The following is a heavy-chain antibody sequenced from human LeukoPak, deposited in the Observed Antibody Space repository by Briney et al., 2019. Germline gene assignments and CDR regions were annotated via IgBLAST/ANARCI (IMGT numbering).Heavy chain of an antibody. D-gene: IGHD2-2*01. J-gene: IGHJ4*02. CDR2: IIPILGIA. Sequence: SVTVSCKASGYTFPSYAISWVRQAPGQGREWVGRIIPILGIANYAQKFQGRVTITADKSTSTAYMELSSLRSEDTAVYYCARESRGYIVVVPAANPLGYWGQGTLVTVSS. CDR1: GYTFPSYA. V-gene: IGHV1-69*04. CDR3: ARESRGYIVVVPAANPLGY.